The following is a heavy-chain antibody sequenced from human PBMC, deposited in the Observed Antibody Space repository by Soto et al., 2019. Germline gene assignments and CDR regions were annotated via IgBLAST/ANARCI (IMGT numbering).Heavy chain of an antibody. D-gene: IGHD2-15*01. V-gene: IGHV4-30-4*01. CDR2: IYYSGST. Sequence: PSETLSLTCTVSGGSISSGDYYWSWIRQPPGKGLEWIGYIYYSGSTYYNPSLKSRVTISVDTSKNQFSLKLSSVTAADTAVYYCAREVVVVADTYYYYGMDVWGQGTTVTVSS. J-gene: IGHJ6*02. CDR3: AREVVVVADTYYYYGMDV. CDR1: GGSISSGDYY.